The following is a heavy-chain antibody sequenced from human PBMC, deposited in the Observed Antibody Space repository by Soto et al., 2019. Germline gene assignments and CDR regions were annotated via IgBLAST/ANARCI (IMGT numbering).Heavy chain of an antibody. CDR2: INPNSGGT. CDR3: ARATGGDYSPYYFDS. Sequence: QVQLVQSGAEVKKPGASVKVSCKASGYTFTGYYMHWVRQAPGQGLEWMGWINPNSGGTNYAQKFQGCVTMTRDTSISTAYMELSRLRSDDTAVYYCARATGGDYSPYYFDSWGQGTLVTVSS. D-gene: IGHD4-17*01. V-gene: IGHV1-2*04. CDR1: GYTFTGYY. J-gene: IGHJ4*02.